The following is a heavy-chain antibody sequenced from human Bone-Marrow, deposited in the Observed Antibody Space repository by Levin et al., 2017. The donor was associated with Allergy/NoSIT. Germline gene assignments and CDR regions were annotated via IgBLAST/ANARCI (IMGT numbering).Heavy chain of an antibody. CDR2: INHSGST. CDR1: GGSFSGYY. Sequence: SETLSLTCAVYGGSFSGYYWSWIRQPPGKGLEWIGEINHSGSTNYNPSLKSRVTISVDTSKNQFSLKLSSVTAADTAVYYCVRSYYDILTGYYFDYWGQGTLVTVSS. CDR3: VRSYYDILTGYYFDY. J-gene: IGHJ4*02. D-gene: IGHD3-9*01. V-gene: IGHV4-34*01.